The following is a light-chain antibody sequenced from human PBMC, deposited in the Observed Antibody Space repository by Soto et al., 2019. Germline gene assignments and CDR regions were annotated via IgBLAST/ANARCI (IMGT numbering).Light chain of an antibody. CDR2: DAS. CDR1: QSVSSY. Sequence: EIVLTQSPATLYLSPGERATLSCRASQSVSSYLAWYQQRPGQAPRLLIYDASNRATGIPARFSGSGSGTDFTLTISSLEPEDCAVYYCQQRSDGFTFGPGTKVDI. V-gene: IGKV3-11*01. J-gene: IGKJ3*01. CDR3: QQRSDGFT.